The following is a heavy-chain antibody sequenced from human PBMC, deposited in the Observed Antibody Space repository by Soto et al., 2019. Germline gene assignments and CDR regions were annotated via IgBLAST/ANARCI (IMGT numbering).Heavy chain of an antibody. J-gene: IGHJ3*02. CDR2: ISWNSGSI. CDR3: AKDILPLYYDFWSGYYPVAFDI. CDR1: GFTFDDYA. D-gene: IGHD3-3*01. V-gene: IGHV3-9*01. Sequence: GGSLRLSCAASGFTFDDYAMHWVRQAPGKGLEWVSGISWNSGSIGYADSVKGRFTISRDNAKNSLYLQMNSLRAEDTALYYCAKDILPLYYDFWSGYYPVAFDIWGQGTMVTVSS.